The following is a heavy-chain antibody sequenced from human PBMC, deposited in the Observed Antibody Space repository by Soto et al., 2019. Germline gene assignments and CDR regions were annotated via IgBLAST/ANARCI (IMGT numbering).Heavy chain of an antibody. CDR3: ARRYGASFDY. J-gene: IGHJ4*02. CDR2: IYYSGST. D-gene: IGHD4-17*01. CDR1: GGSISSYY. Sequence: PSETLSLTCTVSGGSISSYYCSWIRQPPGKGLEWIGYIYYSGSTNYHPSLKSRVTISVDTSKNQFSLKLSSVTAADTAVYYCARRYGASFDYWGQGTLVTVSS. V-gene: IGHV4-59*01.